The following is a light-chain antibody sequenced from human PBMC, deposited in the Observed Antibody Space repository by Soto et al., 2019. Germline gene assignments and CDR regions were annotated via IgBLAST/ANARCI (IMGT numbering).Light chain of an antibody. Sequence: DMHMTQSPSSLSASVGYRVTITCRASQSISSYLNWYQQKQGKAPKRLIYDASILQGGVPSRFSGSGSGTEFNLTISSLQPEDFATYSCLQHYSYPWTFGQGTKVDIK. CDR2: DAS. CDR1: QSISSY. V-gene: IGKV1-17*01. CDR3: LQHYSYPWT. J-gene: IGKJ1*01.